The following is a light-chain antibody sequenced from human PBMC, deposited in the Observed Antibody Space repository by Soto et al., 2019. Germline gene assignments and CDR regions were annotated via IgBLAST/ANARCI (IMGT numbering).Light chain of an antibody. J-gene: IGLJ1*01. Sequence: QSVLTQSPSASASLGASVKLTCTLSSGHSSYAIAWHQQQPEKGPRYLMKLNSDGSHSKGDGIPDRFSGSSSGAERYLTISRLQSEDEADYYCQTWGTGIHYVFGTGTKLTAL. V-gene: IGLV4-69*01. CDR2: LNSDGSH. CDR1: SGHSSYA. CDR3: QTWGTGIHYV.